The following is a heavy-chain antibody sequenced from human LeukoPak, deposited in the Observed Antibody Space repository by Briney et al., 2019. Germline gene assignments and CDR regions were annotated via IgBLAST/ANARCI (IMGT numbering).Heavy chain of an antibody. D-gene: IGHD4-23*01. V-gene: IGHV1-69*04. J-gene: IGHJ1*01. CDR3: ARDLNDYGGNSGDSAEYFQH. CDR2: IIPILGIA. Sequence: SVKVSCKASGGTFSSYAISWVRQAPGQGLEWMGRIIPILGIANYAQKFQGRVTITADKSTSTAYMELSSLRSEDTAVYYCARDLNDYGGNSGDSAEYFQHWGQGTLVTVSS. CDR1: GGTFSSYA.